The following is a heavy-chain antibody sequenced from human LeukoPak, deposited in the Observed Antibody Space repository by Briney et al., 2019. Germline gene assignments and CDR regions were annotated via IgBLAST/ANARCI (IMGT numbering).Heavy chain of an antibody. Sequence: GGSLRLSCAASGFTFSSNYMTWVRQAPGKGLEWVSVIYSGGSTSYADSVKGRFTISRDNSKNTLYLQMNSLRAEDTAVYYCARVLFERGYNWFDPWGQGILVTVSS. V-gene: IGHV3-53*01. D-gene: IGHD2-21*01. CDR3: ARVLFERGYNWFDP. CDR1: GFTFSSNY. CDR2: IYSGGST. J-gene: IGHJ5*02.